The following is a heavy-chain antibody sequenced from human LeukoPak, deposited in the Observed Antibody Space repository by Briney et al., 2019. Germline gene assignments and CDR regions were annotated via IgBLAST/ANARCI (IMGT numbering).Heavy chain of an antibody. D-gene: IGHD3-10*01. CDR1: GGSFSTYY. CDR2: VYNSGNT. Sequence: SETLSLTCAVYGGSFSTYYWSWIRQPAGKGLEWIGRVYNSGNTNYNPSLKSRVTMSLDTSKNQFSLKLSSATAADTAVYYCARATGTMIRGVIRDTYNWFDPWGQGTLVTVSS. V-gene: IGHV4-59*10. CDR3: ARATGTMIRGVIRDTYNWFDP. J-gene: IGHJ5*02.